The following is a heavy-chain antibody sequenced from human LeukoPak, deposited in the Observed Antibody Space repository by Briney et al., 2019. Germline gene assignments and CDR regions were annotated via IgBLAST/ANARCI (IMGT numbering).Heavy chain of an antibody. Sequence: GGSLRLSCAASGFTFISYEMNWVRQAPGKGLEWVSYISSSGSTIYYADSVKGRFTISRDNAKNSLYLQMNSLRAEDTAVYHCAELGITMIGGVWGKGTTVTISS. V-gene: IGHV3-48*03. CDR1: GFTFISYE. D-gene: IGHD3-10*02. CDR2: ISSSGSTI. CDR3: AELGITMIGGV. J-gene: IGHJ6*04.